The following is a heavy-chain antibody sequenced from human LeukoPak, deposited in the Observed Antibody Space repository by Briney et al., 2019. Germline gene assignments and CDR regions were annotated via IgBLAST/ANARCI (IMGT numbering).Heavy chain of an antibody. CDR3: ARYNYGSGNFDC. J-gene: IGHJ4*02. CDR2: IYYSGST. D-gene: IGHD5-18*01. Sequence: SETLSLTCTVSGGSIRSYYWSWIRQPPGKKLEWIGYIYYSGSTNYDPSLKSRVTISVDTSKNQFSLKLSSVTAADTAVYYCARYNYGSGNFDCWGQGTLVAVSS. V-gene: IGHV4-59*08. CDR1: GGSIRSYY.